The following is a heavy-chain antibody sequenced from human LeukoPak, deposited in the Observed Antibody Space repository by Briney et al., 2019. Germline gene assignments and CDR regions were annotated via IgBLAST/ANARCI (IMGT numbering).Heavy chain of an antibody. CDR1: GGSIGSGSYY. CDR2: IYTSGST. Sequence: SETLSLTCTVSGGSIGSGSYYWSWIRQPAGKGLEWIGRIYTSGSTNYNPSLKSRVTISVDTSKNQFSLKLSSVTAADTAVYYCARASGYDFWSGYQYYFDYWGQGTLVTVSS. D-gene: IGHD3-3*01. CDR3: ARASGYDFWSGYQYYFDY. V-gene: IGHV4-61*02. J-gene: IGHJ4*02.